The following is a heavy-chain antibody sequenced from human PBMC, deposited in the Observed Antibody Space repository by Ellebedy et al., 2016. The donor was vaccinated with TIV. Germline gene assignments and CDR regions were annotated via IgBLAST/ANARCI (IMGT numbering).Heavy chain of an antibody. CDR2: IIPILGIA. V-gene: IGHV1-69*04. J-gene: IGHJ4*02. Sequence: AASVKVSCKASGGTFSSYAISWVRQAPGQGLEWMGRIIPILGIANYAQKFQGRVTITADKSTSTAYMELSSLRSEDTAVYYCARDLPPGIAVAGTEARGDYWGQGTLVTVSS. CDR3: ARDLPPGIAVAGTEARGDY. CDR1: GGTFSSYA. D-gene: IGHD6-19*01.